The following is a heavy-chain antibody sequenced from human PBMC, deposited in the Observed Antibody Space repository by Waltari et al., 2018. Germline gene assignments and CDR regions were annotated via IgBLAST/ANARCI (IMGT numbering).Heavy chain of an antibody. V-gene: IGHV4-39*01. J-gene: IGHJ4*02. CDR1: GGSISSSSYY. CDR3: ARRMITFGGVIVFDY. D-gene: IGHD3-16*02. CDR2: IDYMGST. Sequence: QLQLQESGPGLVKPSETLSLTCTVSGGSISSSSYYWGWIRQPPGKGLEGIGSIDYMGSTYYNPSLKSRVTISVDTSKNQFSLKLSSVTAADTAVYYCARRMITFGGVIVFDYWGQGTLVTVSS.